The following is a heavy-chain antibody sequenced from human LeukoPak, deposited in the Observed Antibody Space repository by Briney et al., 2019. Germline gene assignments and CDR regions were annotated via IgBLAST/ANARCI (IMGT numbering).Heavy chain of an antibody. CDR1: GFTFSSYG. D-gene: IGHD3-10*01. CDR2: ISGSGGST. Sequence: GGTLRLSCAASGFTFSSYGMSWVRQAPGKGLEWVSAISGSGGSTYYADSVKGRFTISRDNSKNTLYLQMNSLRAEDTAEYYCAKANRVVRGVMRTYFDYWGQGTLVTVSS. CDR3: AKANRVVRGVMRTYFDY. J-gene: IGHJ4*02. V-gene: IGHV3-23*01.